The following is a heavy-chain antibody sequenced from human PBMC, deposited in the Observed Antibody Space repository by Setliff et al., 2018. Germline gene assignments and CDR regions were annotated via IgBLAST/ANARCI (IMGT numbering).Heavy chain of an antibody. CDR2: ISGTGNTV. J-gene: IGHJ5*02. V-gene: IGHV3-11*04. CDR1: GFRFSDLY. CDR3: GRDVFDFRTGQGGP. Sequence: GGSLRLSCAASGFRFSDLYMSWVRQVPGKGLEWLSKISGTGNTVYYADSVRGRFTISRDNAKNSLYLQMNSLRAEDTSVYYCGRDVFDFRTGQGGPWGQGTRVTVSS. D-gene: IGHD3-3*01.